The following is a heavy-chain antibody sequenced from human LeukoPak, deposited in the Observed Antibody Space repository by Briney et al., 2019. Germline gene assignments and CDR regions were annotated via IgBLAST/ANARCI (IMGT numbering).Heavy chain of an antibody. J-gene: IGHJ4*02. V-gene: IGHV4-4*09. CDR1: GVSINSHY. Sequence: PSETLSRNCTVSGVSINSHYLNWLRQPPGKGPDWIGHIYGSGRNNYNASLKSRVTMSVDTSKRQFSLNLKSLTAADTAVYYCVVSPNQDFFDYWGQGTLVTVSS. CDR3: VVSPNQDFFDY. CDR2: IYGSGRN.